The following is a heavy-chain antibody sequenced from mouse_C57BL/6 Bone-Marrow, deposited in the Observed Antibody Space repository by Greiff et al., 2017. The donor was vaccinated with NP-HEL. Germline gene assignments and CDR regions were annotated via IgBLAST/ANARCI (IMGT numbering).Heavy chain of an antibody. CDR1: GYTFTDYY. J-gene: IGHJ2*01. D-gene: IGHD3-2*02. V-gene: IGHV1-19*01. CDR3: AADSSGYRNY. CDR2: INPYNGGT. Sequence: VQLQQSGPVLVKPGASVKMSCKASGYTFTDYYMNWVKQSHGKSLEWIGVINPYNGGTSYNQKFKGKATLTVDKSSSTAYMELNSLTSEDSAVDYCAADSSGYRNYWGQGTTRTVSA.